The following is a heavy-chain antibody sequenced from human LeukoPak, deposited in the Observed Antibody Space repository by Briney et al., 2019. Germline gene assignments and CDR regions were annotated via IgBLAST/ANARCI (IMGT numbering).Heavy chain of an antibody. CDR3: ARGTTIFYGMDV. Sequence: GGSLRLSCAASGFTFSSYEMNWVRQAPGKGLEWVSYISSSGNTIYYADSVKGRFTISRDNAKNSLYLQMNSLRAEDTAVYYCARGTTIFYGMDVWGQGTTVTVSS. D-gene: IGHD3-3*01. CDR1: GFTFSSYE. V-gene: IGHV3-48*03. J-gene: IGHJ6*02. CDR2: ISSSGNTI.